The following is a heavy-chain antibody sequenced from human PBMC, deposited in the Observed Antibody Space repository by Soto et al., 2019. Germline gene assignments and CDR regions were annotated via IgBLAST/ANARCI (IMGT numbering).Heavy chain of an antibody. CDR1: GYSVSGGYY. CDR2: IYHSGST. D-gene: IGHD2-2*01. J-gene: IGHJ5*02. Sequence: SETLSLTFAVSGYSVSGGYYWCWIRQTPGKGLEWIGSIYHSGSTYYNPSLKSRVTISVDRSKNQFSLKLSSVTAAETAVYYCARGADYCSSTRCYPLNWFDPWGQGTLVPVYS. CDR3: ARGADYCSSTRCYPLNWFDP. V-gene: IGHV4-38-2*01.